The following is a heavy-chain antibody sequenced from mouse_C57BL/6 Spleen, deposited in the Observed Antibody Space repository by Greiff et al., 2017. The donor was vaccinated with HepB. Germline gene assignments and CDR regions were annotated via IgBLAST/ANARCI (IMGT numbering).Heavy chain of an antibody. V-gene: IGHV1-59*01. CDR1: GYTFTSYW. J-gene: IGHJ2*01. Sequence: QVQLQQPGAELVRPGPSVKLSCKASGYTFTSYWMHWVKQRPGQGLEWIGVIDPSDSYTNYNQKFKGKATLTVDTSSSTAYMQLSSRTSEDSAVYYCAREGTGKEDYWGQGTTLTVSS. D-gene: IGHD4-1*01. CDR3: AREGTGKEDY. CDR2: IDPSDSYT.